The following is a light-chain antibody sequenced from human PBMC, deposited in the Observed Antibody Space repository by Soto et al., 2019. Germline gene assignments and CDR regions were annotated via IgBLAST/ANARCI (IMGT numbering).Light chain of an antibody. V-gene: IGKV1-5*03. Sequence: DIQMAQSPSTLSASVGDRFTITCRASQSISSWLAWYQQKPGKAPKLLIYKASSLESGVPSRFSGSGSGTESTLTISSLQPDDFATYYCQQYNSYSQTFGQGTKVDIK. CDR1: QSISSW. CDR2: KAS. J-gene: IGKJ1*01. CDR3: QQYNSYSQT.